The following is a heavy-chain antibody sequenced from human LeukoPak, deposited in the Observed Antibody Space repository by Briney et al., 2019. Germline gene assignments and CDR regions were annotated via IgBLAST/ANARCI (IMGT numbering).Heavy chain of an antibody. V-gene: IGHV3-23*01. J-gene: IGHJ3*02. Sequence: PGGSLRLSCAASGFTFSSYAMSWVRQAPGKGLGWVSAISGSGGSTYYADSVKGRFTISRDNSKNTLYLQMNSLGAEDTAVYYCAKVLPPMFWSGYYLGAFDIWGQGTMVTVSS. CDR2: ISGSGGST. CDR1: GFTFSSYA. D-gene: IGHD3-3*01. CDR3: AKVLPPMFWSGYYLGAFDI.